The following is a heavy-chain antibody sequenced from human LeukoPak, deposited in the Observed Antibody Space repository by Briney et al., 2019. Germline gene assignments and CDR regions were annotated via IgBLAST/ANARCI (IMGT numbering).Heavy chain of an antibody. Sequence: GRSLRLSCAASGFTFDDYAMHWVRQAPGKGLEWVSGISWNSGSIGYADSVKGRFTISRDNAKNSLYLQMNGLRAEDTALYYCAKDRQAGTLGGSAYWGQGTLVTVSS. CDR2: ISWNSGSI. D-gene: IGHD6-13*01. V-gene: IGHV3-9*01. CDR1: GFTFDDYA. J-gene: IGHJ4*02. CDR3: AKDRQAGTLGGSAY.